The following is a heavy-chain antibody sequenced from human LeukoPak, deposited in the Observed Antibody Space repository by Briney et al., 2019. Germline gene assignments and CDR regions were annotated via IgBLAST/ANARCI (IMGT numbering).Heavy chain of an antibody. CDR3: AKDSSSSWYRDFDY. V-gene: IGHV3-9*01. Sequence: GGSLRLSCAASGFTFDDYAMHCVRQAPGKGLEWVSGISWNSGSIGYADSVKGRFTISRDNAKNSLYLQMNSLRAEDTAFNYCAKDSSSSWYRDFDYWGQGTLVTVSS. D-gene: IGHD6-13*01. CDR1: GFTFDDYA. CDR2: ISWNSGSI. J-gene: IGHJ4*02.